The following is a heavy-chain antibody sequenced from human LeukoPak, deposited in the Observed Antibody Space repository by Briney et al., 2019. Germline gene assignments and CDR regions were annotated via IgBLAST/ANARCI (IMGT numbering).Heavy chain of an antibody. J-gene: IGHJ3*02. CDR1: GYFISSGYY. V-gene: IGHV4-38-2*02. D-gene: IGHD1-26*01. Sequence: SETLSLTCTVSGYFISSGYYWGWIRQPPGKGLEWIGSTYHTGSTKYNPSLKSRVTISVDTSKNQFSLKMTSVTAADAAVYYCVASDGGSYWSQAFDIWGQGTMVTVSS. CDR2: TYHTGST. CDR3: VASDGGSYWSQAFDI.